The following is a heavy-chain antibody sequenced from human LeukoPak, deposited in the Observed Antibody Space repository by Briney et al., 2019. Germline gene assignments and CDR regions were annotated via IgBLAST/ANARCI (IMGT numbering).Heavy chain of an antibody. CDR3: ARGFESIVVVPAAI. CDR1: GYTFTSYG. V-gene: IGHV1-18*01. Sequence: ASVKVSCKASGYTFTSYGISWVRQAPGQGLEWMGWISAYNGNTNYAQKLQGRVTMTTDTSTSTAYMELSSLRSEDTAVYYCARGFESIVVVPAAIWGQGTLVTVSS. D-gene: IGHD2-2*01. CDR2: ISAYNGNT. J-gene: IGHJ4*02.